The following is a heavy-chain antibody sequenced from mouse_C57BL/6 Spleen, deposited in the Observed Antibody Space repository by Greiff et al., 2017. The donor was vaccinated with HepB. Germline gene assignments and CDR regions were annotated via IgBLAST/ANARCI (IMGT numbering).Heavy chain of an antibody. D-gene: IGHD1-1*01. J-gene: IGHJ2*01. Sequence: EVQLVESGAELVKPGASVKLSCTASGFNIKDYYMHWVKQRTEQGLEWIGRIDPEDGETKYAPKFQGKATITADTSSNTAYLQLSSLTSEDTAVYYCARNYGSQYYFDYWGQGTTLTVSS. CDR1: GFNIKDYY. CDR2: IDPEDGET. CDR3: ARNYGSQYYFDY. V-gene: IGHV14-2*01.